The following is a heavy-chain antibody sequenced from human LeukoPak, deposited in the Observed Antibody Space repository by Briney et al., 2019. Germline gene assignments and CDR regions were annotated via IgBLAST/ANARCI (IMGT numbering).Heavy chain of an antibody. D-gene: IGHD6-19*01. CDR3: ARDLGYSSGHPFDD. CDR1: GFTFSNYG. V-gene: IGHV3-33*01. CDR2: IWSDGTKK. J-gene: IGHJ4*02. Sequence: QTGGSLRLSCAASGFTFSNYGMHWVRQAPGKGLQWVALIWSDGTKKYYADSVKGRFTISRDNSKNTLYLQMNSLRAEDTAVYYCARDLGYSSGHPFDDWGQGTLVTVSS.